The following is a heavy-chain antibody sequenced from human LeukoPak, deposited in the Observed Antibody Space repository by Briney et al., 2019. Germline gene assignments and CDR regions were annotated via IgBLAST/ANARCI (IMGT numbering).Heavy chain of an antibody. V-gene: IGHV3-7*01. CDR1: GFTFSSYC. CDR2: IDQDGNEK. D-gene: IGHD6-13*01. J-gene: IGHJ4*02. CDR3: ARDIEAAGLFLDY. Sequence: GGSLRLSCAASGFTFSSYCMTWVRQAPGKGLEWVANIDQDGNEKYYVDSVSGRFTIPRKNAKNSLYLQMNSLRAEDTAVYYCARDIEAAGLFLDYWGQGTLVTVSS.